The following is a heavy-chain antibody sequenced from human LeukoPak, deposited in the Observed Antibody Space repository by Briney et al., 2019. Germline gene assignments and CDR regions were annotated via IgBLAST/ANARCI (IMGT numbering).Heavy chain of an antibody. CDR3: ARPPSRAAPGPFDY. J-gene: IGHJ4*02. D-gene: IGHD6-13*01. CDR2: IFPGESDN. Sequence: GAPLEISFKASGCRFSSYWIGWVRPTPGKSRGWKGIIFPGESDNRYSPSFQGQVTISAHKSISTVYLQWSSLKASDPAMYYCARPPSRAAPGPFDYWGQGTLVTVSA. CDR1: GCRFSSYW. V-gene: IGHV5-51*01.